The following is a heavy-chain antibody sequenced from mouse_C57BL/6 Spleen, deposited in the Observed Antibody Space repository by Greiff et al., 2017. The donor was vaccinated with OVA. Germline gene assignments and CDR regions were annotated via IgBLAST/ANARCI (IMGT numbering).Heavy chain of an antibody. CDR2: ISSGSSTI. V-gene: IGHV5-17*01. CDR1: GFTFSDYG. J-gene: IGHJ4*01. Sequence: EVKLQESGGGLVKPGGSLKLSCAASGFTFSDYGMHWVRQAPEKGLEWVAYISSGSSTIYYADTVKGRFTISRDNAKNTLFLQKTSLRSEDTAMYYCASADYDEFPYYYAMDYWGQGTSVTVSS. D-gene: IGHD2-4*01. CDR3: ASADYDEFPYYYAMDY.